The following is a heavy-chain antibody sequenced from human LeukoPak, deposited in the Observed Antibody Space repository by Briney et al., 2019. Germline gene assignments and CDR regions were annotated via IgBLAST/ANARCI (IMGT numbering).Heavy chain of an antibody. V-gene: IGHV4-59*01. J-gene: IGHJ4*02. CDR2: IYKSGST. CDR3: ARELLGSYYFDY. D-gene: IGHD1-26*01. CDR1: GDSISSYY. Sequence: SETLSLTCTVSGDSISSYYWSWIRQPPGKGLEWIGYIYKSGSTNYNPSLKSRVTISVDTSKNQFSLRLSSVTAADTAVYYCARELLGSYYFDYWGQGTLVTVSS.